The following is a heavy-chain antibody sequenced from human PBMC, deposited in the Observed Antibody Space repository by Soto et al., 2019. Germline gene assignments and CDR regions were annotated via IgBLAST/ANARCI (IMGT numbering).Heavy chain of an antibody. CDR1: GYSISSSNW. Sequence: SETLSLTCAVSGYSISSSNWWGWIRQPPGKALEWIGHTYHSGNPYYNPSLKSRVIISADTSKNQFSLKLSSVTAADTAVYYCARVPLVGSGMGNWLDPWGQGTLVTVSS. CDR2: TYHSGNP. V-gene: IGHV4-28*03. CDR3: ARVPLVGSGMGNWLDP. J-gene: IGHJ5*02. D-gene: IGHD3-10*01.